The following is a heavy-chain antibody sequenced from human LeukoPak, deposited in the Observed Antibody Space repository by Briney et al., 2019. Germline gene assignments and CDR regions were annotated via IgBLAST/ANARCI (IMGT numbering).Heavy chain of an antibody. D-gene: IGHD3-22*01. V-gene: IGHV3-33*01. Sequence: PGRSLRLSCAASGFTFSSYGMHWVRQAPGKGLEWVEVIWYDGSNKYYADSVKGRFTISRDNSKNTLYLQMNSLRAEDTAVYYCAREAGGIAVVIPSFDYWGQGTLVTASS. CDR3: AREAGGIAVVIPSFDY. CDR2: IWYDGSNK. J-gene: IGHJ4*02. CDR1: GFTFSSYG.